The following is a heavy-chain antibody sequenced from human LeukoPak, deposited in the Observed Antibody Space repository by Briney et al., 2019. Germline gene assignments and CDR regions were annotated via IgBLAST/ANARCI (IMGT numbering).Heavy chain of an antibody. CDR2: IYYSGST. V-gene: IGHV4-39*07. J-gene: IGHJ3*02. Sequence: PSETLSLTCTVSGASVSNNNYYWGWIRQSPGKGLEWIASIYYSGSTYYNPSLKSRVTISVDTSKNQLSLKLNSVTAADTAVYYCARSFDSTMIVVVPENHDAFDIWGQGTMVTVSS. CDR3: ARSFDSTMIVVVPENHDAFDI. CDR1: GASVSNNNYY. D-gene: IGHD3-22*01.